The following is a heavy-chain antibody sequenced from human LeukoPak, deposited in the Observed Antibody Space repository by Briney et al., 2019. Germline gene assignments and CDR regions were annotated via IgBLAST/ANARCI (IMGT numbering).Heavy chain of an antibody. CDR1: GGFFSGYY. CDR2: INHSGST. V-gene: IGHV4-34*01. D-gene: IGHD3-3*01. Sequence: SETLSLTCAVYGGFFSGYYWSWIRQPPGKGLEWIGEINHSGSTNYNPSLKSRVTISVDTSKNQFSLKLSSVTAADTAVYYCARASQFLEPTVYYYYMDVWGKGTTVTVSS. J-gene: IGHJ6*03. CDR3: ARASQFLEPTVYYYYMDV.